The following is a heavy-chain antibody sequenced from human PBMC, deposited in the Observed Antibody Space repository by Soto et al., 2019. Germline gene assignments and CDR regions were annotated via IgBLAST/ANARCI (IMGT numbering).Heavy chain of an antibody. CDR2: IYYSGST. CDR3: VSEPQDNWNDVLSPTDY. V-gene: IGHV4-39*01. Sequence: QLQLQESGPGLVKPSETLSLTCTVSGGSISSSSYYWGWIRQPPGKGLEWIGSIYYSGSTYYNPSLKSRVTISVDTSKNQFSLKLSSVTAADTAVYYCVSEPQDNWNDVLSPTDYWGQGTLVTVSS. CDR1: GGSISSSSYY. J-gene: IGHJ4*02. D-gene: IGHD1-20*01.